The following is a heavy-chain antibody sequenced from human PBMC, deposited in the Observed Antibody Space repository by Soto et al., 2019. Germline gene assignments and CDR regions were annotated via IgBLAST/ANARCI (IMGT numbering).Heavy chain of an antibody. V-gene: IGHV4-39*01. CDR2: IYYSGST. CDR1: GGSITSSTYY. CDR3: SRHSTPPVTTGYVDC. D-gene: IGHD4-17*01. Sequence: QLQLQESGPGLVKPSETLSLTCTVSGGSITSSTYYWGWIRQPPGKGLEWIGSIYYSGSTYYNPSLKSRVTLSVDSSQHQLSLNRRSVTAADTAVYYCSRHSTPPVTTGYVDCWGQGTLVTASS. J-gene: IGHJ4*02.